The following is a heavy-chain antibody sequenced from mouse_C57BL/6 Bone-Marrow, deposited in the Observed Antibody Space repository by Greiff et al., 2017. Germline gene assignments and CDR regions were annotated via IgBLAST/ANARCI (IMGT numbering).Heavy chain of an antibody. CDR1: GFTFSSYA. Sequence: EVQVVESGGGLVKPGGSLKLSCAASGFTFSSYAMSWVRQTPEKRLEWVATISDGGSYTYYPDNVKGRFTISRDNAKNNLYLQMSHLKSEDTAMYYCARDVPRDFYWYFDVWGTGTTVTVSS. V-gene: IGHV5-4*01. CDR3: ARDVPRDFYWYFDV. CDR2: ISDGGSYT. D-gene: IGHD3-3*01. J-gene: IGHJ1*03.